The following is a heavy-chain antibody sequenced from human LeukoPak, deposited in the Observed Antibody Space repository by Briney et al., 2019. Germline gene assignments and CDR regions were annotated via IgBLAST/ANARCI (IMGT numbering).Heavy chain of an antibody. CDR3: ARGRRYSSSWYFDY. CDR2: INPNSGGT. V-gene: IGHV1-2*02. D-gene: IGHD6-13*01. Sequence: ASVKVSCKASGYTFTGYYMHWVRQAPGQGLEWMGWINPNSGGTNYAQKFQGRVTMTRDTSISTAYMELSRLRSDDTAVCYCARGRRYSSSWYFDYWGQGTLVTVSS. J-gene: IGHJ4*02. CDR1: GYTFTGYY.